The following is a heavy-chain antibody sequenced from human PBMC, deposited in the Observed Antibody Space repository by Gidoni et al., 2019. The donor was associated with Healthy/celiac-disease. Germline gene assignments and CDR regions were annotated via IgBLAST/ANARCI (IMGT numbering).Heavy chain of an antibody. V-gene: IGHV4-31*03. Sequence: QVQLQESGPGLVKPSPTLSLTCTVSGGPISSGGYYWRWIRQHPGKGLAWIGYISYSGSTYDNPSLKSRVTISVDTSKNQFSLKLSSVTAADTAVYYCARDEVTAAYFDYWGQGTLVTVSS. CDR2: ISYSGST. CDR3: ARDEVTAAYFDY. J-gene: IGHJ4*02. D-gene: IGHD2-21*02. CDR1: GGPISSGGYY.